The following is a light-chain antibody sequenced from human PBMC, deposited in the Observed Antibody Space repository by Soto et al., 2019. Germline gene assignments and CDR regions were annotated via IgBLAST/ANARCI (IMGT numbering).Light chain of an antibody. CDR2: DVS. V-gene: IGLV2-18*02. CDR3: TSYASGSAYV. CDR1: SSDVGGYNR. Sequence: QSALTQPPSVSGSPGQSVAISCTGTSSDVGGYNRVSWYQQAPGKAPKLLIYDVSNRPSGGSTRCSGSKSGNTASLTISGLQAEDEADYYCTSYASGSAYVFGPGTKVTVL. J-gene: IGLJ1*01.